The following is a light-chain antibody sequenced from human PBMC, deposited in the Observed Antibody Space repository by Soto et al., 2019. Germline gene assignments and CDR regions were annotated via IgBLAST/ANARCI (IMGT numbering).Light chain of an antibody. CDR3: QHYNSYLEA. V-gene: IGKV1D-16*01. Sequence: DIQMTQSPSSVSASVGDRVTITCRASQGISRWLAWYQQKPGKAPNLLIYSASTLYSGVPSRFSGSGSGTDFTLTIISLQPDDFTTYYCQHYNSYLEAFGQGTKVDIK. CDR1: QGISRW. CDR2: SAS. J-gene: IGKJ1*01.